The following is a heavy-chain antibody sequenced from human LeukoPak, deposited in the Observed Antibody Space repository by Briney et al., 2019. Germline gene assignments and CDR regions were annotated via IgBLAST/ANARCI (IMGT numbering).Heavy chain of an antibody. J-gene: IGHJ6*02. Sequence: PSETLSLTCAVYGGFFSGYYWSWIRQPPGKGLEWIEEINHSGSTNYNPSLKSRVTISVDTSKNQFSLKLSSVTAADTAVYYCARLPHGDYSSIRAYPLDVWGQGTTVTVSS. D-gene: IGHD6-13*01. CDR3: ARLPHGDYSSIRAYPLDV. V-gene: IGHV4-34*01. CDR2: INHSGST. CDR1: GGFFSGYY.